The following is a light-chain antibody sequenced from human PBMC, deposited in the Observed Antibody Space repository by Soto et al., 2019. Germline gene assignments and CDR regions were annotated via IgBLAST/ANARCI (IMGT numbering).Light chain of an antibody. V-gene: IGLV2-14*01. CDR1: SRDVGGYNY. J-gene: IGLJ2*01. Sequence: QSALTQPASVSGSPGQSITISCTGTSRDVGGYNYVSWHQQHPGKAPKVIITEVSNRPSGVSNRFSGSKSGNTASLTISGLQAEDEADYYCSSYISSTFVVFGGGTKVNVL. CDR3: SSYISSTFVV. CDR2: EVS.